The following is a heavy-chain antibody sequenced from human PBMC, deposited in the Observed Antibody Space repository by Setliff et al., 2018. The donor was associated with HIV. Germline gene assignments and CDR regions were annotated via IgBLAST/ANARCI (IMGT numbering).Heavy chain of an antibody. V-gene: IGHV1-24*01. CDR3: ARDGYSSGWYIYSFDP. D-gene: IGHD6-19*01. CDR1: GYTLTELS. CDR2: FAPEYDKT. J-gene: IGHJ5*02. Sequence: GASVKVSCKVSGYTLTELSMHWVRQAPGKGLEWMGGFAPEYDKTFSAQKFQGRVTITTDESTNTAYMELSSLRSEDTAVYYCARDGYSSGWYIYSFDPWGQGTLVTVSS.